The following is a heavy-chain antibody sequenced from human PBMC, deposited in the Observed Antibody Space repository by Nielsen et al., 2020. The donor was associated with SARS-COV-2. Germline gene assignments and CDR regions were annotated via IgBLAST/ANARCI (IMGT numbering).Heavy chain of an antibody. CDR2: ISWNSGSI. J-gene: IGHJ4*02. CDR1: GFTFDDYA. Sequence: SLKISCAASGFTFDDYAMHWVRQAPGKGLEWVSGISWNSGSIGYADSVKGRFTISRDNAKNSLYLQMNSLRAEDTALYYCACIAEYFDYWGQGTLVTVSS. CDR3: ACIAEYFDY. D-gene: IGHD6-13*01. V-gene: IGHV3-9*01.